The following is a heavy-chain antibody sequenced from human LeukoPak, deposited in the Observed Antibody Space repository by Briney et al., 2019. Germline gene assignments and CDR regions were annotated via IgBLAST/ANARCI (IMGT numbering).Heavy chain of an antibody. D-gene: IGHD1-1*01. CDR2: IYHSGSP. J-gene: IGHJ4*02. CDR3: ARVNINNWHSCDY. V-gene: IGHV4-4*02. CDR1: GGSISSNNW. Sequence: SGTLSLTCAVSGGSISSNNWWGWVRQPPGKGLEWIGEIYHSGSPNYNPSLRSRVTISVDKSRNHFSLNLSSVTAADTAVYYCARVNINNWHSCDYWGQGTLVTVSS.